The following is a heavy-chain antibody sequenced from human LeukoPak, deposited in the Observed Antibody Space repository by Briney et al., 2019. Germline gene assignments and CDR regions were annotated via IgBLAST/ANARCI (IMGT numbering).Heavy chain of an antibody. Sequence: GGSLRLSCAASGFTFSSYWMHWVRQAPEKGLVWVSRINTDGTSTSYADSVKGRFTISRDNAKNTLYLQMNSLRAEDTAKYYCARDYYGFWGQGTLVTVSS. D-gene: IGHD3-10*01. CDR2: INTDGTST. CDR1: GFTFSSYW. V-gene: IGHV3-74*01. CDR3: ARDYYGF. J-gene: IGHJ4*02.